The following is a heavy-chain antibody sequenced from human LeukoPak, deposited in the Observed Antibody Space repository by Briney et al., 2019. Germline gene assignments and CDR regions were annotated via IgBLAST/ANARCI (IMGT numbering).Heavy chain of an antibody. D-gene: IGHD1-26*01. J-gene: IGHJ4*02. V-gene: IGHV1-18*01. CDR3: ARDSLLRFPSPNLDY. Sequence: GASVKVSCKASGYTFTIYGISWVRQAPGQGLEWMGWISAYNGNTNYAQKLQGRVTITTDTSTSTAYMELRSLRSDDTAVYYCARDSLLRFPSPNLDYWGQGTLVTVSS. CDR1: GYTFTIYG. CDR2: ISAYNGNT.